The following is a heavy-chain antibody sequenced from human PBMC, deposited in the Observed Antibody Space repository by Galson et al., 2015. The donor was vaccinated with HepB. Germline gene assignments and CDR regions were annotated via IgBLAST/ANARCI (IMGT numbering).Heavy chain of an antibody. J-gene: IGHJ4*02. V-gene: IGHV3-23*01. CDR1: GLSFSSYS. D-gene: IGHD3-22*01. CDR3: ATGARRLFFDY. CDR2: ISGSGGST. Sequence: SLRLSCAASGLSFSSYSMSWVRQAPGKGLCWVSSISGSGGSTHSADSVKGRFTISRDNSKNTLYLEMNNLRAEDTAVYYCATGARRLFFDYWGQGTLVTVSS.